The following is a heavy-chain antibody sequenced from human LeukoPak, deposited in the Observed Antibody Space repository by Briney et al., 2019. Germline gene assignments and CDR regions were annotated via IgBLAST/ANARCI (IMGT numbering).Heavy chain of an antibody. Sequence: PGGSLRLSCAASGFTFSSYWMSWVRQAPGKGLEWVANIKQDGSEKYYVDSVKGRFTISRDNAKNSLYLQMNSLRAEDTAVYYCARLWTATSYYYGMDVWGQGTTVTVSS. J-gene: IGHJ6*02. CDR1: GFTFSSYW. D-gene: IGHD2-21*02. CDR2: IKQDGSEK. V-gene: IGHV3-7*01. CDR3: ARLWTATSYYYGMDV.